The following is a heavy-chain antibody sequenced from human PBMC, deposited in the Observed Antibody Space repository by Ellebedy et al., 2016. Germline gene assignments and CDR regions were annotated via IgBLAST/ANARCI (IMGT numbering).Heavy chain of an antibody. CDR3: ARDQEWLPTVYYYGVDV. Sequence: GSLRLXCAVYGGSFSGYYWSWIRQPPGKGLEWIGEINHSGSTYYNPSLKSRVTISVDTPKNQFSLKLSSVTAADTAVYYCARDQEWLPTVYYYGVDVWGQGTTVTVSS. V-gene: IGHV4-34*01. CDR2: INHSGST. CDR1: GGSFSGYY. D-gene: IGHD6-19*01. J-gene: IGHJ6*02.